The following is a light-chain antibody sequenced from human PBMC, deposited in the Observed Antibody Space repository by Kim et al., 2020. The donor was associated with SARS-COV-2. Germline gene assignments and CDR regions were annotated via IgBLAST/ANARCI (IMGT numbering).Light chain of an antibody. Sequence: SVSPGERATRSCRASQSVRSSLIWYQQKPGQAPRLLIYQSSTRGTGIPARLSGSGSGTEFTLTISSLQSEDSAVYYCQQYIDWPYTFGQGTKLEI. V-gene: IGKV3-15*01. J-gene: IGKJ2*01. CDR2: QSS. CDR1: QSVRSS. CDR3: QQYIDWPYT.